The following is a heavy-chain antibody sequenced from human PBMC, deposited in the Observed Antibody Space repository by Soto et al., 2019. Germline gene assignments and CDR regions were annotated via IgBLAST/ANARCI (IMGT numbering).Heavy chain of an antibody. CDR1: GFTFSSYW. J-gene: IGHJ4*02. CDR2: INSDGSSI. Sequence: PGGSLRLSCAASGFTFSSYWMHWVRQAPGKGLVWLSRINSDGSSIVYADSVKGRFTISRDNAKNTLYLQMNSLRPEDTALYYCAKATSATCTGSICYSFDYWGQGTLVTVSS. V-gene: IGHV3-74*01. D-gene: IGHD2-21*01. CDR3: AKATSATCTGSICYSFDY.